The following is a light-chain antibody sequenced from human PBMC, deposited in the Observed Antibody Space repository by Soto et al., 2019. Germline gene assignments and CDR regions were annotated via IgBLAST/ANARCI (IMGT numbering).Light chain of an antibody. CDR1: QSVSSSY. CDR3: QQYATSPLT. Sequence: IVLTQSPGTLSLSPGERATLSCRASQSVSSSYLAWCQQKPGQAPRLLIYGASSRATGIPDRFSGSGSGTDFTRTISRLEPEDFALYYCQQYATSPLTFGGGTKVEIK. CDR2: GAS. J-gene: IGKJ4*01. V-gene: IGKV3-20*01.